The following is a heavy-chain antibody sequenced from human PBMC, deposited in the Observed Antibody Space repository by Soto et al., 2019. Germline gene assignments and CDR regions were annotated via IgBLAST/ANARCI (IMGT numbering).Heavy chain of an antibody. J-gene: IGHJ6*02. V-gene: IGHV4-34*01. D-gene: IGHD6-25*01. CDR3: ARTAANWGYYYGMDV. Sequence: QVQLQQWGAGLLKPSETLSLTCAVNGESFSGYYWTWIRQTPEKGLEWIGGINHSGATKFNPSLKRRVTLLVDASSNQFSLKMTSVTAVDTAVYYCARTAANWGYYYGMDVWGQGTTVTVAS. CDR1: GESFSGYY. CDR2: INHSGAT.